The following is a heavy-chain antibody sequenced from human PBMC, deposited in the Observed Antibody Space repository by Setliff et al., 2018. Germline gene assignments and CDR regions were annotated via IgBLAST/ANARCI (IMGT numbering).Heavy chain of an antibody. CDR2: IKQDGSEK. D-gene: IGHD3-16*01. Sequence: GASLRLSCAASGFTFSSYCMSWVRQAPGKGLEWVANIKQDGSEKYYVDSVKGRFTISRDNAKNSLYLQMSSLRAEDTAVYYCARDGGEYWGQGTLVTVSS. V-gene: IGHV3-7*01. J-gene: IGHJ4*02. CDR3: ARDGGEY. CDR1: GFTFSSYC.